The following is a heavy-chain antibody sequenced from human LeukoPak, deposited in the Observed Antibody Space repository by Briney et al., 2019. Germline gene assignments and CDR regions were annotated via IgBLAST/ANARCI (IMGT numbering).Heavy chain of an antibody. CDR2: INHSGST. Sequence: SETLSLTCAVYGGSFSGYYWSWIRQPPGKGLEWIGEINHSGSTNYNPSLKSLFTISVDKSKNQFSLKLSSVTAADTAVYYCARRWGVIWFGEPYYFEYWGQGTLVTVSS. CDR3: ARRWGVIWFGEPYYFEY. J-gene: IGHJ4*02. D-gene: IGHD3-10*01. CDR1: GGSFSGYY. V-gene: IGHV4-34*01.